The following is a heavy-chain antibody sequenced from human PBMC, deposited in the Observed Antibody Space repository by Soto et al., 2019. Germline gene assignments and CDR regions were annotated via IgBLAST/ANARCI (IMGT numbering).Heavy chain of an antibody. CDR2: IKPDGGET. J-gene: IGHJ4*01. CDR3: VRAPDKRAIDY. Sequence: GGSLRLSCAASGFTFNTYWMTWVRQAPGQGLVWLSHIKPDGGETDYPDSVKGRFTISRDNAKNTLYLQMDTLRAEDTAIYYCVRAPDKRAIDYWGHGSLVTVSS. V-gene: IGHV3-7*01. CDR1: GFTFNTYW.